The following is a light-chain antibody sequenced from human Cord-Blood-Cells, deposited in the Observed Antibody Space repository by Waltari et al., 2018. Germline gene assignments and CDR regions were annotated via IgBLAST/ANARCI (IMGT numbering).Light chain of an antibody. CDR2: DVS. CDR1: SRDVGGYNY. J-gene: IGLJ3*02. Sequence: QSALTQPASVSGSPGQSITISCTGTSRDVGGYNYVSGYHPHPGKAPKLMIYDVSKRPSGVSNRFSGSKARNAASRTISGLQAEDEADYYCSSYTSSSTWVFGGGTKLTVL. CDR3: SSYTSSSTWV. V-gene: IGLV2-14*01.